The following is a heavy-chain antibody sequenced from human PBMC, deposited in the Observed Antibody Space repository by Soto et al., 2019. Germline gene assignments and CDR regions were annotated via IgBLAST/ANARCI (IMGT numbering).Heavy chain of an antibody. D-gene: IGHD3-3*01. CDR1: GGSISSGGYY. CDR2: IYYSGST. V-gene: IGHV4-31*03. CDR3: ARGYYDFWSGHSYYYGMDV. Sequence: KTSETLSLTCTVSGGSISSGGYYWSWIRQHPGKGLEWIGYIYYSGSTYYNPSLKSRVTISVDTSKNQFSLKLSSVTAADTAVYYCARGYYDFWSGHSYYYGMDVWGQGTTVTVSS. J-gene: IGHJ6*02.